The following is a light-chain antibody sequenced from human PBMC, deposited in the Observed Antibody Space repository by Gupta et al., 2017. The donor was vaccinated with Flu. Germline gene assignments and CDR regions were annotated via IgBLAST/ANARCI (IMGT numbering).Light chain of an antibody. CDR1: ALPKKY. V-gene: IGLV3-10*01. J-gene: IGLJ3*02. Sequence: SYELTQPPSVSVSPGQTARITCSGDALPKKYAYWYQQKSGPAPVLIIYEDRKRPSGIPERFSGSSSGTMATLTIXWXQVEDEXDYYCYSTDTSGNHRVFGGGTNLTVL. CDR2: EDR. CDR3: YSTDTSGNHRV.